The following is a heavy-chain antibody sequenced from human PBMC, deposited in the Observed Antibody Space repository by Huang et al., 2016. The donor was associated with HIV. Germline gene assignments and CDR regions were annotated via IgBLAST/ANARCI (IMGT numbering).Heavy chain of an antibody. D-gene: IGHD3-16*01. CDR1: GGSFSSYY. CDR3: AREIMISFGGPFDP. Sequence: QVQLHQWGAGLLKPSETLSLTCAVYGGSFSSYYWNWIRQSPGKGLEWIGQINTRGTTTYNPALKSRVTMAVDTSKNQCSLKLNAVTAADTAVYYCAREIMISFGGPFDPWGQGTLVTVSS. CDR2: INTRGTT. V-gene: IGHV4-34*01. J-gene: IGHJ5*02.